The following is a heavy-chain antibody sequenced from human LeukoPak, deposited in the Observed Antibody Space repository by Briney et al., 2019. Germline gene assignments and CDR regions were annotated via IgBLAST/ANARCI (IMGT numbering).Heavy chain of an antibody. J-gene: IGHJ4*02. CDR3: ARDLDRYCSSSNCHSADY. CDR1: GFTFSNYA. CDR2: ISYAGSNK. D-gene: IGHD2-2*01. Sequence: GRSLRLSCAASGFTFSNYAMYWVRQAPGKGLEWVSLISYAGSNKYYADSVKGRFTISRDNSKNTLYLQMSSVRVEDTAVYYCARDLDRYCSSSNCHSADYWGQGTLVSVSS. V-gene: IGHV3-30-3*01.